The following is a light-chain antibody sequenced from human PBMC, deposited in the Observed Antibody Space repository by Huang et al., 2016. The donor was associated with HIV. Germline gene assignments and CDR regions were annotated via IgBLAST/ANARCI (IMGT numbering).Light chain of an antibody. CDR2: LGS. CDR3: MEALKTPYT. CDR1: QSLLHTNAYNY. J-gene: IGKJ2*01. V-gene: IGKV2-28*01. Sequence: DIVMIQSPLSLPVTPGEPASISCRSSQSLLHTNAYNYLDWYLQKPGQSPQLLIYLGSSRDSGVPDKFSGGGSGTRFSRNISRVEAEDAGIYYCMEALKTPYTFGQGTKLEIK.